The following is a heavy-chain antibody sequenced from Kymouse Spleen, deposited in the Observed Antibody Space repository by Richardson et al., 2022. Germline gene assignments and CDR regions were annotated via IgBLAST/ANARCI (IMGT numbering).Heavy chain of an antibody. CDR2: IYYSGST. Sequence: QLQLQESGPGLVKPSETLSLTCTVSGGSISSSSYYWGWIRQPPGKGLEWIGSIYYSGSTYYNPSLKSRVTISVDTSKNQFSLKLSSVTAADTAVYYCARDGSYFYYYYYGMDVWGQGTTVTVSS. J-gene: IGHJ6*02. V-gene: IGHV4-39*01. D-gene: IGHD1-26*01. CDR3: ARDGSYFYYYYYGMDV. CDR1: GGSISSSSYY.